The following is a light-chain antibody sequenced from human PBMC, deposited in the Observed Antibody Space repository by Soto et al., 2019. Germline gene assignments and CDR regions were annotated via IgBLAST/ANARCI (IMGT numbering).Light chain of an antibody. Sequence: QSALTQPASVSGSPGQSITISCTGTSSDVGGFDYVSWYQHHPGKAPKLMIYDVSNRPSGVSNRFSGSKSGNTASLIISGLQAEDEAYYFCTSYTTSSAHYVFGTGTKFTVL. CDR3: TSYTTSSAHYV. CDR1: SSDVGGFDY. J-gene: IGLJ1*01. V-gene: IGLV2-14*01. CDR2: DVS.